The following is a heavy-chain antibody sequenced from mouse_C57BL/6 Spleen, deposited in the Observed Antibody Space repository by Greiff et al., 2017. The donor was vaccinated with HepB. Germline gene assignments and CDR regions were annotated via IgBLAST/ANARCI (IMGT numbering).Heavy chain of an antibody. CDR2: IYPGSGST. J-gene: IGHJ3*01. D-gene: IGHD2-1*01. CDR1: GYTFTSYW. V-gene: IGHV1-55*01. Sequence: QVQLQRPGAELVKPGASVKMSCKASGYTFTSYWITWVKQRPGQGLEWIGDIYPGSGSTNYNEKFKSKATLTVDTSSSTAYMQLSSLTSEDSAVYYCARREIYYGNYDWFAYWGQGTLVTVSA. CDR3: ARREIYYGNYDWFAY.